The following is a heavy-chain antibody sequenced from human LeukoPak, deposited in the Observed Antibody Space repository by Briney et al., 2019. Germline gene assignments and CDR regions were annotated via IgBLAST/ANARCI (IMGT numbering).Heavy chain of an antibody. Sequence: GASVKVSCKASGYTFTGYYMHWMRQAPGQGLEWMGWINPNSGGTKYAQKFQGRVTMTTDTSTSTAYMELRSLKSDDTAVYYCARGEGVAARQSWFDPWGQGTLVTVSS. CDR3: ARGEGVAARQSWFDP. CDR2: INPNSGGT. J-gene: IGHJ5*02. D-gene: IGHD6-6*01. CDR1: GYTFTGYY. V-gene: IGHV1-2*02.